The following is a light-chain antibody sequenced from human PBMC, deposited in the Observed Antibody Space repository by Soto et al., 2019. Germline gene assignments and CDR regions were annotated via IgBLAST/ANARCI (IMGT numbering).Light chain of an antibody. CDR1: QSISSW. V-gene: IGKV1-5*01. CDR3: QQYHSDSP. CDR2: DAS. J-gene: IGKJ3*01. Sequence: DIQMTQSPSTLSASVGDRVTITCRASQSISSWLAWYQQKPGKAPKLLIYDASSLESGVPARCSGSGSGTECTLTISSQQPDDFANEDCQQYHSDSPFGPGTKVDIK.